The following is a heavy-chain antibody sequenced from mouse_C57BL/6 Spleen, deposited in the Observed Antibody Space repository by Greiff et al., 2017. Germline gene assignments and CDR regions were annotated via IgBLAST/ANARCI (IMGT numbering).Heavy chain of an antibody. CDR3: ARSLIYDGYFPY. Sequence: QVQLQQSGAELARPGASVKMSCKASGYTFTSYTMHWVKQRPGQGLEWIGYINPSSGYTKYNQKFKDKATLTADKSSSTAYMQLSSLTSEDSAVYYCARSLIYDGYFPYWGQGTLVTVSA. CDR1: GYTFTSYT. J-gene: IGHJ3*01. CDR2: INPSSGYT. D-gene: IGHD2-3*01. V-gene: IGHV1-4*01.